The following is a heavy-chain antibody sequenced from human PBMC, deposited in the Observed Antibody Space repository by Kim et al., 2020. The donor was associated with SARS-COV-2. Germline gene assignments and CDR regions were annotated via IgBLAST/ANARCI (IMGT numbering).Heavy chain of an antibody. Sequence: GGSLRLSCAASGFNFSSYGMHWVRQAPGKGLEWVAVIWYDGSNKYYADSVKGRFTISRDNSKNTLYLQMNSLRAEDTAVYYCASDHLSIAVAGKLSYWGPGTLVTVSS. CDR1: GFNFSSYG. CDR3: ASDHLSIAVAGKLSY. J-gene: IGHJ4*02. CDR2: IWYDGSNK. V-gene: IGHV3-33*01. D-gene: IGHD6-19*01.